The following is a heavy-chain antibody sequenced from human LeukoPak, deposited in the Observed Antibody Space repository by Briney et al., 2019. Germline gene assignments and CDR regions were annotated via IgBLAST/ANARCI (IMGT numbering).Heavy chain of an antibody. CDR1: GFTFLNYA. CDR3: AKDPKWLLEDYYMDV. J-gene: IGHJ6*03. D-gene: IGHD6-19*01. Sequence: GGSLRLSCTASGFTFLNYAMHWVRQAPGNGLEWVAVISFDGSKEYYADSVRGRFTISRDNAKNSLYLQMNSLRPEDTAVYYCAKDPKWLLEDYYMDVWGIGTTVTVSS. CDR2: ISFDGSKE. V-gene: IGHV3-30*04.